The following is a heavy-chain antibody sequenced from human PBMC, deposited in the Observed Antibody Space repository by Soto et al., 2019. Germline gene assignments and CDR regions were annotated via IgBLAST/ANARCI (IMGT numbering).Heavy chain of an antibody. Sequence: QLQLQESGPGLVKPSETLSLTCTVSGGSISSSIYYWAWISQPPGKGLEWIGNIYYSEGTYYNPSLKSRVTISVDTSENQVCLKLYSVTAADSAVYYCASAAKWDLLFDYWGQGTLVTVSS. V-gene: IGHV4-39*01. CDR2: IYYSEGT. CDR3: ASAAKWDLLFDY. J-gene: IGHJ4*02. D-gene: IGHD1-26*01. CDR1: GGSISSSIYY.